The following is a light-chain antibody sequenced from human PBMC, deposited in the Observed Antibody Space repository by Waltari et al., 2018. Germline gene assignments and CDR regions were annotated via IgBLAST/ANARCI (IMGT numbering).Light chain of an antibody. Sequence: QSVLTQPPSASGTPGQRVTISCFGSTSNIGSNTVNWYQQLPGTAPKLLIYGNNQRPSGVPDRFSGSKSGTSASLTIRGLQSEDEADYYCAAWDDSLNGHVVFGGGTKLTVL. CDR3: AAWDDSLNGHVV. V-gene: IGLV1-44*01. CDR1: TSNIGSNT. CDR2: GNN. J-gene: IGLJ2*01.